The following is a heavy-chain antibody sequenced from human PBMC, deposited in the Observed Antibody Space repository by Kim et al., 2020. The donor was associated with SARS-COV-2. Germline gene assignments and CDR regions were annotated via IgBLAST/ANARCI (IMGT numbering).Heavy chain of an antibody. D-gene: IGHD2-8*01. J-gene: IGHJ4*02. CDR2: LSDDGSLT. V-gene: IGHV3-74*01. CDR1: GFTVSSSW. CDR3: ARSVYGTLPLT. Sequence: GGSLRLSCAASGFTVSSSWMHWVRQAPGQGLVWVARLSDDGSLTNYADSVKGRFAISRDNAKNTLYLQMNSLRVEDTAMYYCARSVYGTLPLTWGQGTLVSVFS.